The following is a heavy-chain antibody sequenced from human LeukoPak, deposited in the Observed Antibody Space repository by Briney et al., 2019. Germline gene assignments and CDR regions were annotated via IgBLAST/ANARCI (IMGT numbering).Heavy chain of an antibody. D-gene: IGHD3-22*01. J-gene: IGHJ3*01. CDR3: ARDDYYDSSAYRENPFDV. Sequence: SVKVSCKASGDTFSSYAISWLRQDPGQGLECMGGIIPILGTTNYAQKFQGRVTITADESTSTLYMELRSLRSEDTAIYYCARDDYYDSSAYRENPFDVWGQGTMVTVSS. CDR2: IIPILGTT. V-gene: IGHV1-69*13. CDR1: GDTFSSYA.